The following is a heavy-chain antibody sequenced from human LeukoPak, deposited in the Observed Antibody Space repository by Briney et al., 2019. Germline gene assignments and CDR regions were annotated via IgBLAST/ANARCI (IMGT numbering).Heavy chain of an antibody. J-gene: IGHJ4*02. CDR2: INQDGSVK. CDR3: AREREGRYFDWLLPGDYYFDY. CDR1: GFTFSTYW. Sequence: SGGSLRLSCAASGFTFSTYWMSWVRQAPGKGLEWVANINQDGSVKYYMDSVKGRFTISRDNAKNSLYLQMNSLRAEDTAVYYCAREREGRYFDWLLPGDYYFDYWGQGTLVTVSS. D-gene: IGHD3-9*01. V-gene: IGHV3-7*01.